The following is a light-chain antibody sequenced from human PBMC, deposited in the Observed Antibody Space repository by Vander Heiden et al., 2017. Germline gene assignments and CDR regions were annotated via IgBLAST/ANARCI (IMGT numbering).Light chain of an antibody. Sequence: QTVVTQEPSLTVSPGRTVTLTCASSTGAVISGYYPSWFTQKPGHAPRALIYSTSNKPSWTPARFSGSLLGGKADLTLSGVQPEDYADYYCLLYYGGVRIFGGGTKLTVL. CDR1: TGAVISGYY. CDR3: LLYYGGVRI. J-gene: IGLJ2*01. V-gene: IGLV7-43*01. CDR2: STS.